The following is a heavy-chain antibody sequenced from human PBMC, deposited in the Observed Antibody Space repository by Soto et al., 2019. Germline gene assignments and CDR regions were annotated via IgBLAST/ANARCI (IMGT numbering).Heavy chain of an antibody. V-gene: IGHV3-21*01. Sequence: GGSLRLSCAASGFSFSSYSMNWVRQAPGKGLEWVSSISSSSSYIYYADSVKGRFTISRDNAKNSLYLQMNSLRAEDTAVYYCARGHSSGWTTREDYWGQGTLVTVSS. CDR3: ARGHSSGWTTREDY. D-gene: IGHD6-19*01. J-gene: IGHJ4*02. CDR2: ISSSSSYI. CDR1: GFSFSSYS.